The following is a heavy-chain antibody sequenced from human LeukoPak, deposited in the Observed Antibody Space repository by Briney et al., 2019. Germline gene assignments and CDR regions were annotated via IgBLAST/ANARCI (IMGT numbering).Heavy chain of an antibody. CDR3: ARDPGTIFGVVITNYYGMDV. Sequence: GGSLRLSCAASGFTFSSYWMHWVRQAPGKGLVWVSRINSDGSSTSYADSVKGRFTISRDNAKNSLHLQMNSLRAEDTAVYYCARDPGTIFGVVITNYYGMDVWGQGTTVTVSS. CDR2: INSDGSST. J-gene: IGHJ6*02. CDR1: GFTFSSYW. D-gene: IGHD3-3*01. V-gene: IGHV3-74*01.